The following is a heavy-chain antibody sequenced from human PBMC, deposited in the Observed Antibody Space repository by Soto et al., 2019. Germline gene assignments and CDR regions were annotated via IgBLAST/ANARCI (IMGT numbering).Heavy chain of an antibody. CDR1: GLTFSSYS. CDR2: ISSSSSYI. CDR3: ATEWNYYDSSGYYNAFDI. Sequence: GSLRLSCAASGLTFSSYSMNWVRQAPGKGLEWVSSISSSSSYIYYADSVKGRFTISRDNAKNSLYLQMNSLRAEDTAVYYCATEWNYYDSSGYYNAFDIWGQGTMVTVSS. D-gene: IGHD3-22*01. J-gene: IGHJ3*02. V-gene: IGHV3-21*01.